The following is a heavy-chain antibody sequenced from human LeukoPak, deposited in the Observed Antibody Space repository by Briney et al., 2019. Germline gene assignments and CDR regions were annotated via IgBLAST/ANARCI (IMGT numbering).Heavy chain of an antibody. J-gene: IGHJ5*02. D-gene: IGHD3-10*01. CDR1: GGSISSYY. CDR3: ARGGYYGSGNDFRFDP. CDR2: IYYSGST. V-gene: IGHV4-59*01. Sequence: SETLSLTCAVYGGSISSYYWSWIRQPPGKGLEWIGYIYYSGSTNYKPSLKSRVTISVDTSKNQFSLKLSSVTAADTAVYYCARGGYYGSGNDFRFDPWGQGTLVTVSS.